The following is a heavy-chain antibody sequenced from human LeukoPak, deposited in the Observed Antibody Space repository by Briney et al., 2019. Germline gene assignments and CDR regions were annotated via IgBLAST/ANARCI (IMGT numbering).Heavy chain of an antibody. D-gene: IGHD2-2*01. J-gene: IGHJ4*02. CDR2: ISGSGGST. V-gene: IGHV3-23*01. Sequence: GGSLRLSCAASGFTFSSYGMHWVRQAPGKGLEWVSAISGSGGSTYYADSVKGRFTISRDNSKNTLYLQMNSLRAEDTAVYYCAKAVPRYCSSTSCYFDYWGQGTLVTVSS. CDR1: GFTFSSYG. CDR3: AKAVPRYCSSTSCYFDY.